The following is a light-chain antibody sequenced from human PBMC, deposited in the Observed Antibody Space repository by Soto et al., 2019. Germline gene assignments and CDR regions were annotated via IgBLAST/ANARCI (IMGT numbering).Light chain of an antibody. Sequence: DIQLTQSPSFLSASVGDRVTITCRASQDISDYLAWYQQRPGKAPKLLIYAASTLQSGVPSRFRGSGSGTEFTLTISSLQPEDFATYSCQQLNSYPLTFGGGTKVEIK. V-gene: IGKV1-9*01. CDR3: QQLNSYPLT. CDR2: AAS. CDR1: QDISDY. J-gene: IGKJ4*01.